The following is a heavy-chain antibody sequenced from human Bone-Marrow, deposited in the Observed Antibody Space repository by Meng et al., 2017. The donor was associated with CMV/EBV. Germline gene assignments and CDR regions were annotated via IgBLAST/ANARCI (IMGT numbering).Heavy chain of an antibody. D-gene: IGHD6-13*01. CDR2: INHSGST. CDR1: GGSFSGYY. J-gene: IGHJ1*01. CDR3: ARQSPRIAAAGSFQH. Sequence: SETLSLTCAVYGGSFSGYYWSWIRQPPGKGLEWIGEINHSGSTYYNPSLKSRVTISVDTSKNQFSLKLSSVTAADTAVYYCARQSPRIAAAGSFQHWGQGTLVTVSS. V-gene: IGHV4-34*01.